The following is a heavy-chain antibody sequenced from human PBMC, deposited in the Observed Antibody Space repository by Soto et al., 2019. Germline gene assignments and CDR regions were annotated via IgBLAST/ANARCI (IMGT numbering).Heavy chain of an antibody. CDR3: AVGGLLGYCSSTSCYDRGWFDP. CDR2: INPNSGGT. D-gene: IGHD2-2*01. V-gene: IGHV1-2*04. Sequence: ASVKLSCKSSGYTFTGYYIHWVRQAPGQGLEWMGWINPNSGGTNYAQKFQGWVTMTRDTSISTAYMELSRLRSDDTAVYYCAVGGLLGYCSSTSCYDRGWFDPWGQGTLVTVSS. J-gene: IGHJ5*02. CDR1: GYTFTGYY.